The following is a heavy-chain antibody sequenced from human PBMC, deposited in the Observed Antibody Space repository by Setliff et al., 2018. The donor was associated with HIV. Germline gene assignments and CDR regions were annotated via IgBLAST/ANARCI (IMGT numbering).Heavy chain of an antibody. Sequence: SETLSLTCTVSGGSISGFHWSWIRQSPGKGLEWIGYIYTGGSTNYNPSLKSRVTISVDTSKSQFSLKLNSVTAADTAVYYCARELGASPHDVFDIWGQGTMVTVSS. V-gene: IGHV4-4*08. CDR3: ARELGASPHDVFDI. CDR2: IYTGGST. CDR1: GGSISGFH. D-gene: IGHD3-16*01. J-gene: IGHJ3*02.